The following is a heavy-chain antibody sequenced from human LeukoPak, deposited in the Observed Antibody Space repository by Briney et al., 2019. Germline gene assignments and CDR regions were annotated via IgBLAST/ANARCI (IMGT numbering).Heavy chain of an antibody. V-gene: IGHV1-69*06. CDR2: IIPIFGTA. D-gene: IGHD5-18*01. CDR3: ARDAAMVRGYFDY. CDR1: GGTFSSYA. Sequence: SVKVSCKASGGTFSSYAISWVRQAPGQGLEWMGGIIPIFGTANYAQKFQGRVTITADKSTSTAYMELSSLRSEDTAVYYCARDAAMVRGYFDYWGQGTLVTVSS. J-gene: IGHJ4*02.